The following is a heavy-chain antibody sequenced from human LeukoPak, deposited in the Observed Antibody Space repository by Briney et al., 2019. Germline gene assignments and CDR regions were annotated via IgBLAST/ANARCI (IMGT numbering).Heavy chain of an antibody. CDR2: MNPNSGNT. V-gene: IGHV1-8*01. CDR1: GYTFTSYD. J-gene: IGHJ4*02. CDR3: ASSRWDIVAPGPFDY. Sequence: GASVKVSCKASGYTFTSYDINWVRQATGQGLEWMGWMNPNSGNTGYAQKFQGRVTMTRDTSTSTVYMELSSLRSEDTAVYYCASSRWDIVAPGPFDYWGQGTLVTVSS. D-gene: IGHD5-12*01.